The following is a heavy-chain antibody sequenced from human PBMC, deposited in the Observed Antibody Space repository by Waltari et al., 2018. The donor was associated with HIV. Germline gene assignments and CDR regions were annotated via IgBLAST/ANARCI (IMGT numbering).Heavy chain of an antibody. CDR1: GFTFSSYA. J-gene: IGHJ4*02. CDR2: SSGSGAST. CDR3: ATCRQGGSCLFDY. V-gene: IGHV3-23*01. D-gene: IGHD2-15*01. Sequence: EVQLLESGGGLVQPGGSLRLSCAASGFTFSSYAMSWVRQAPGKGLEWVSVSSGSGASTYYADSVKGRFTISRDNSKKTLYLHMNSLRAEDTAVYYCATCRQGGSCLFDYWGQGTLVTVSS.